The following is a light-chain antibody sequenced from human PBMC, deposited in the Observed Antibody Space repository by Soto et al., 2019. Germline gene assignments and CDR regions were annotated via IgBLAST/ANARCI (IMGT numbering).Light chain of an antibody. CDR2: EVS. CDR3: SSYAGSSWV. Sequence: QSVLTQPPSASGSPGQSVTISCTGTSSDVGGYNYVSWYQQHPGKAPKLMIYEVSKRPSGVPDRFSGSKSGNTASLTVSGLQAEDEADYYCSSYAGSSWVFGGGTQLTVL. J-gene: IGLJ3*02. V-gene: IGLV2-8*01. CDR1: SSDVGGYNY.